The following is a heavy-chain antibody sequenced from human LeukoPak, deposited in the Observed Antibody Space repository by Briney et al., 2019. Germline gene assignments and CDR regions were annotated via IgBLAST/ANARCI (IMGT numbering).Heavy chain of an antibody. J-gene: IGHJ4*02. Sequence: PSETLSLTCAVYGGSFSGYYWSWIRQPPGKGLEWIGSIYYSGSTYYNPSLKSRVTIPVDTSKNQFSLKLSSVTAADTAVYYCARHLGYCSSTSCPGLGDSGGGFDYWGQGTLVTVSS. V-gene: IGHV4-34*01. CDR1: GGSFSGYY. CDR2: IYYSGST. CDR3: ARHLGYCSSTSCPGLGDSGGGFDY. D-gene: IGHD2-2*01.